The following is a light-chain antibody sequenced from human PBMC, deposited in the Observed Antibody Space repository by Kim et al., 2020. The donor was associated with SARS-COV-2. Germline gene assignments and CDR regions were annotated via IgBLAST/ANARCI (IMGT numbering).Light chain of an antibody. CDR3: QHRQT. J-gene: IGKJ1*01. Sequence: DIQMNQSPSTLSASVGDRVTLTCRASQSVSRWLAWYQQKPGKAPKLLIYDGSNLQSGVPSRFSGSGSGTEFTLTISSLQPDDFAIYYCQHRQTFGQGTKVDIK. V-gene: IGKV1-5*01. CDR2: DGS. CDR1: QSVSRW.